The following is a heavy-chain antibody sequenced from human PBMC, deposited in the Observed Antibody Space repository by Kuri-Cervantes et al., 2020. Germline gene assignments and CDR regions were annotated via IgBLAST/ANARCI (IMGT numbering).Heavy chain of an antibody. J-gene: IGHJ6*03. CDR1: GYTFTGYY. CDR3: AREGNKAVPGREEFFYYYMDV. D-gene: IGHD6-19*01. CDR2: ISAYNGNR. V-gene: IGHV1-18*04. Sequence: ASVKVSCKASGYTFTGYYMHWVRQAPGQGLEWMGRISAYNGNRNYAQKIQGRVTMTIDTSTSTAYMDLRGLTSDDTAVYYCAREGNKAVPGREEFFYYYMDVWGKGTTVTVSS.